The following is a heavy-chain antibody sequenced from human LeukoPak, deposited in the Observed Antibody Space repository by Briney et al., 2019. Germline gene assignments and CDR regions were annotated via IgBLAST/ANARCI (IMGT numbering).Heavy chain of an antibody. V-gene: IGHV4-31*03. D-gene: IGHD4-23*01. CDR1: GGSISSGGYY. CDR2: IYYSGST. Sequence: SQTLSLTCTVSGGSISSGGYYWSWIRQHPGKGLEWIGYIYYSGSTYYNPSRKSRVTISVDTSKNQFSLKLSSVTAADTAVYYCARATSFYGGNFYFDYWGQGTLVTVSS. CDR3: ARATSFYGGNFYFDY. J-gene: IGHJ4*02.